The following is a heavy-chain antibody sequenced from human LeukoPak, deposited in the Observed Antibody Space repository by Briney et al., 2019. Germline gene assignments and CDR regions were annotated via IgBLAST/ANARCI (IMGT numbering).Heavy chain of an antibody. Sequence: GASVEVSCKASGFTFTSSAVQWVRQARGQRLEWIGWIVVVSGNTNYAQKFQERVTITRDMSTSTAYMELSSLRSEDTAVYYCAADRIAARRFDYWGQGTLVTVSS. CDR3: AADRIAARRFDY. J-gene: IGHJ4*02. V-gene: IGHV1-58*01. D-gene: IGHD6-6*01. CDR1: GFTFTSSA. CDR2: IVVVSGNT.